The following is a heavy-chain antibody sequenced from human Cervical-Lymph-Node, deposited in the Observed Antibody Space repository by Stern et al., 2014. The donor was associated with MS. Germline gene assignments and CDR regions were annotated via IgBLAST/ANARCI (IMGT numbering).Heavy chain of an antibody. CDR3: ARTPSRIVGATSAFDI. V-gene: IGHV2-26*01. D-gene: IGHD1-26*01. CDR1: GFSLSNARMG. CDR2: IFSNDEK. Sequence: QVTLKESGPVLVKPTETLTLTCTVSGFSLSNARMGVSWIRQPPGKALEWLANIFSNDEKSYSTSLKSRLTISKDPSKSQVVLTMTNMDPVDTATYYCARTPSRIVGATSAFDIWGQGTMVTVSS. J-gene: IGHJ3*02.